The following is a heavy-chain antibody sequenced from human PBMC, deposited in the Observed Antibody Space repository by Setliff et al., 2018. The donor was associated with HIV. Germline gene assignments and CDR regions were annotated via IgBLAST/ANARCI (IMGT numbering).Heavy chain of an antibody. CDR2: IYPGDSDT. V-gene: IGHV5-51*01. CDR3: ARPRGGGEHYMDV. J-gene: IGHJ6*03. D-gene: IGHD3-16*01. Sequence: GESLKISCKGSGYRFTNYWIGWVRQMPGKGLEWIGVIYPGDSDTRYSPSFQGQVTISADKSISTAYMQWSSLKASDTAMYYCARPRGGGEHYMDVWGKGTTVTVSS. CDR1: GYRFTNYW.